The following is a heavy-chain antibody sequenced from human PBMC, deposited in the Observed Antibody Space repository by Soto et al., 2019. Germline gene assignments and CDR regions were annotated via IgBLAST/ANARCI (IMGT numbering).Heavy chain of an antibody. CDR2: IHYSGST. CDR3: ARGYYDSSGYYTQYFHH. V-gene: IGHV4-59*01. J-gene: IGHJ1*01. D-gene: IGHD3-22*01. CDR1: GGSIISYY. Sequence: PSQTLSLTWIVSGGSIISYYRICIRHPPWKGLECIVYIHYSGSTNYNPSLKSRVTISVDTSKNQFSLRLSSGTAADTAVYYCARGYYDSSGYYTQYFHHWGQGTLVTVSS.